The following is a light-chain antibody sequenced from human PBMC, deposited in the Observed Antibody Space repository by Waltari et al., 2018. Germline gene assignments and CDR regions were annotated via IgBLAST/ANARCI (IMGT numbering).Light chain of an antibody. CDR1: EDINKY. J-gene: IGKJ5*01. Sequence: IQMPQPPSSLSASVGDTVTITCQASEDINKYLNWYQQKPGKAPKLLIYDASNLGTGVPSRFSGSGSGTAFTFSISSLQPEDIATYYCLQYDDLSITFGQGTRLEIK. V-gene: IGKV1-33*01. CDR3: LQYDDLSIT. CDR2: DAS.